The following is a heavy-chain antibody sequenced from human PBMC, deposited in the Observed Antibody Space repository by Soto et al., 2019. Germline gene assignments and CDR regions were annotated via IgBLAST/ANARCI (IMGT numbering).Heavy chain of an antibody. CDR2: ISAYNGNT. CDR3: ARAHFDWLLTPMPFDI. CDR1: GYTLTSYG. V-gene: IGHV1-18*01. D-gene: IGHD3-9*01. J-gene: IGHJ3*02. Sequence: GASVKVSCKASGYTLTSYGISWVRQVPGQGLEWMGWISAYNGNTNYAQKLQGRVTVTTDTSTSTAYMELRSLRSDDTAVYYCARAHFDWLLTPMPFDIWGQGTMVTVSS.